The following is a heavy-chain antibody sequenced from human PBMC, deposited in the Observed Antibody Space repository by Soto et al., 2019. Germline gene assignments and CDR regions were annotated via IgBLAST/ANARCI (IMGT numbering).Heavy chain of an antibody. J-gene: IGHJ6*02. V-gene: IGHV1-18*01. CDR1: GYTFTRYG. D-gene: IGHD2-8*01. CDR2: ISGYNGDT. CDR3: AQNGQLPYSYSGMAV. Sequence: QGQLVQSGPEVKKPGASVKVSCKASGYTFTRYGISWVRQAPGQGLEWMGWISGYNGDTNYAQKVHGRVTMTIDQSTSTAYMELRSLTSNDTAIYYCAQNGQLPYSYSGMAVWGQGTTVTVSS.